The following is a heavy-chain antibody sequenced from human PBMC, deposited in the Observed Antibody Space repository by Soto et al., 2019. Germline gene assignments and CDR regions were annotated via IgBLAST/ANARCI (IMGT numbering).Heavy chain of an antibody. CDR1: GFTFSNAW. J-gene: IGHJ6*02. CDR2: IKSKTDGGTT. V-gene: IGHV3-15*01. CDR3: TTGSRRAAGSTYYYYGMDV. D-gene: IGHD2-15*01. Sequence: RLSCAASGFTFSNAWMSWVRQAPGKGLEWVGRIKSKTDGGTTDYAAPVKGRFTISRDDSKNTLYLQMNSLKTEDTAVYYCTTGSRRAAGSTYYYYGMDVWGQRTTVTVSS.